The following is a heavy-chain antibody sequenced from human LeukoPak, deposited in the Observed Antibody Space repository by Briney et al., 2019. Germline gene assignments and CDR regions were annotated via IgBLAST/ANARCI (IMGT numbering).Heavy chain of an antibody. CDR3: ATYYDSSGYTDAFDI. J-gene: IGHJ3*02. Sequence: ASVKVSCKASGYTFTSYATHWVRQAPGQRLEWMGWINAGNGNTKYSQKFQGRVTITRDTSASTAYMELSSLRSEDTAVYYCATYYDSSGYTDAFDIWGQGTMVTVSS. D-gene: IGHD3-22*01. V-gene: IGHV1-3*01. CDR2: INAGNGNT. CDR1: GYTFTSYA.